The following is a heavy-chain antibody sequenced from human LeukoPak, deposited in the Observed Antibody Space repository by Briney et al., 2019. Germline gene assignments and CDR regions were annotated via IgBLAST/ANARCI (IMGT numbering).Heavy chain of an antibody. D-gene: IGHD5-12*01. J-gene: IGHJ4*02. CDR1: GYTFTSYD. CDR2: MNPNRGNT. CDR3: ARGVGLVPTMSKKHFDY. Sequence: GASVKVSCKASGYTFTSYDIKWVRQATGHGLEWTGWMNPNRGNTGYAQKFQGRVTMTRNTSRSTAYMGLSGLRSEDTAVYCCARGVGLVPTMSKKHFDYWGEGALVTVSS. V-gene: IGHV1-8*01.